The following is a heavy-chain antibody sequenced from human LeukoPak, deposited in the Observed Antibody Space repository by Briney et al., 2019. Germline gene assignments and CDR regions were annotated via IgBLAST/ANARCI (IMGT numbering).Heavy chain of an antibody. J-gene: IGHJ4*02. CDR1: GFTFSSYS. Sequence: GGSLRLSCAASGFTFSSYSMNWVRQAPGKGLEWVSYISSSNSTIYYADSVKGRFTISRDNAKNSLYLQMNSLRAEDTAVYYCAREITIFGVVITPFDYWGQGTLVTVSS. V-gene: IGHV3-48*04. CDR2: ISSSNSTI. D-gene: IGHD3-3*01. CDR3: AREITIFGVVITPFDY.